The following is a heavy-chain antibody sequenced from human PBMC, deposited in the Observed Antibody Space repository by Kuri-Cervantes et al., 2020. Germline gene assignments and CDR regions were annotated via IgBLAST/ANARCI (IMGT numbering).Heavy chain of an antibody. D-gene: IGHD1-26*01. CDR2: ISYDGSNK. Sequence: GGSLRLSCAASGFTFSSYAMHWVRQAPGKGLVWVAVISYDGSNKYYADSVKGRFTISRDNSKNTLYLQMNSLRAEDTAVYYCARDGSPGAFDIWGQGTMVTVSS. CDR3: ARDGSPGAFDI. CDR1: GFTFSSYA. V-gene: IGHV3-30*14. J-gene: IGHJ3*02.